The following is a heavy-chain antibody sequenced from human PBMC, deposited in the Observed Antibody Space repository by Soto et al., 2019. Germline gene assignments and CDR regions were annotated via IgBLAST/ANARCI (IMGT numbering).Heavy chain of an antibody. V-gene: IGHV3-7*01. D-gene: IGHD3-10*01. J-gene: IGHJ6*02. CDR2: INEDGTET. CDR1: QLAFSRYC. Sequence: PXVCLGLSCVVSQLAFSRYCASWVRQAPGKGLEWVANINEDGTETYYAESVRGRLTFSRDNAQNSLFLEMNSLRAEDTAVYYCARCITMVRGEVDRGPKYYYYGLDVWAQRTTVTVSS. CDR3: ARCITMVRGEVDRGPKYYYYGLDV.